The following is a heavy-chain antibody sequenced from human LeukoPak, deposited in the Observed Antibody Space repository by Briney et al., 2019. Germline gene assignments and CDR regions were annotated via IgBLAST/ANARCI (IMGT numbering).Heavy chain of an antibody. CDR3: ARASSWYYYGMDV. V-gene: IGHV1-2*02. CDR1: GYTLTELS. D-gene: IGHD3-10*01. Sequence: ASVKVSCKVSGYTLTELSMHWVRQAPGQGLEWMGWINPNSGGTNYAQKFQGRVTMTRDTSISTAYMELSRLRSDDTAVYYCARASSWYYYGMDVWGQGTTVTVSS. J-gene: IGHJ6*02. CDR2: INPNSGGT.